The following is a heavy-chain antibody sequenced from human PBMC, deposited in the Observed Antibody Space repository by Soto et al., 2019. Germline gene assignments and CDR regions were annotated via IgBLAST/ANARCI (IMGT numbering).Heavy chain of an antibody. CDR1: GFTFSSYG. Sequence: QVQLVESGGGVVQPGRSLRLSCAASGFTFSSYGMHWVRQAPGKGLEWVAVIWYDGSNKYYADSVKGRFTISRDNSKNTLYLQMNXXXAXDTAVYYCXRXXXXXXXXSCYSELGWFDPWGQGTLVTVSS. CDR3: XRXXXXXXXXSCYSELGWFDP. CDR2: IWYDGSNK. V-gene: IGHV3-33*01. J-gene: IGHJ5*02. D-gene: IGHD2-21*02.